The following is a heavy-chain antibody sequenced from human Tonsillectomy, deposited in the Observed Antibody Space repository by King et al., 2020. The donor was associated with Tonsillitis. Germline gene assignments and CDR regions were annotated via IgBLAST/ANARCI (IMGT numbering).Heavy chain of an antibody. Sequence: VQLVESGGGLVQPGGSLRLSCAASGFTFSSYSMNWVRQAPGKGLEWVSYISSSSSTIYYADSVKGRFTISRDNAKNSLYLQMNSLRDEDTAVYYCAREGVWDIVATITYYFGMSVWGQGTTVTVSS. CDR1: GFTFSSYS. J-gene: IGHJ6*02. V-gene: IGHV3-48*02. D-gene: IGHD5-12*01. CDR2: ISSSSSTI. CDR3: AREGVWDIVATITYYFGMSV.